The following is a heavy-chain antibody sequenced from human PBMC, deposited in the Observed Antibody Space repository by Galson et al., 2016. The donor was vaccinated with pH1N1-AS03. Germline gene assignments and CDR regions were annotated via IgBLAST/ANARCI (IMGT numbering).Heavy chain of an antibody. D-gene: IGHD2-15*01. CDR3: ARGVVDCSGPACSGTLRFDP. CDR1: GYTFTTYD. V-gene: IGHV1-8*03. Sequence: SVKVSCKASGYTFTTYDINWVRQAPGQGLEWMGWMNPDSGNTGYAPSFQGRVTITRDTSISTAYMELSSLRSKDTAVYYCARGVVDCSGPACSGTLRFDPWGQGTLVTVSS. CDR2: MNPDSGNT. J-gene: IGHJ5*02.